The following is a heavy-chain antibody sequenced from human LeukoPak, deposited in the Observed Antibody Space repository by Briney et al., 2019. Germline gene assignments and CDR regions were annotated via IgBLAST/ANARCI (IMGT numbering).Heavy chain of an antibody. Sequence: HPGRSLRLSCAASGLTFSSYAMGSARQDPGKWLEWVAFIRFDGSNKYYADSVKGRFTIARDNSKNTLYLQMNSLRAEDTAVYYCAKGTFHSGGTHMDVWGRGTTVSIPS. CDR3: AKGTFHSGGTHMDV. CDR1: GLTFSSYA. J-gene: IGHJ6*03. D-gene: IGHD1-1*01. V-gene: IGHV3-30*02. CDR2: IRFDGSNK.